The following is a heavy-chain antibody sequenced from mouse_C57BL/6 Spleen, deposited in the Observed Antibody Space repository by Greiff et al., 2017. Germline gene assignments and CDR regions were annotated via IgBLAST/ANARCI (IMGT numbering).Heavy chain of an antibody. CDR1: GFTFSNYW. D-gene: IGHD2-4*01. Sequence: EVKLVESGGGLVQPGGSMKLSCVASGFTFSNYWMNWVRQSPEKGLEWGAQIRLKSDNYATHYAESVKGRFTISRDDSKSSVYLQMNNLRAEDTGIYYCTVYDYDEGDYWGQGTSVTVSS. CDR2: IRLKSDNYAT. CDR3: TVYDYDEGDY. J-gene: IGHJ4*01. V-gene: IGHV6-3*01.